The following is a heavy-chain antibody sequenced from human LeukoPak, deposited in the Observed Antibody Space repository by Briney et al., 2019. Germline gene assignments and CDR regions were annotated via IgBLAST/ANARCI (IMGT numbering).Heavy chain of an antibody. Sequence: SETLSLTCIVYGGSISSDYWSWIRQPPGKGLEWIGYIYYSGSTNYNPSLKSRVTISVDTSKNQFSLKLSSVTAADTAVYYCATGDTWDYSFDIWGQGTMVTVSS. CDR3: ATGDTWDYSFDI. CDR1: GGSISSDY. J-gene: IGHJ3*02. CDR2: IYYSGST. D-gene: IGHD1-7*01. V-gene: IGHV4-59*01.